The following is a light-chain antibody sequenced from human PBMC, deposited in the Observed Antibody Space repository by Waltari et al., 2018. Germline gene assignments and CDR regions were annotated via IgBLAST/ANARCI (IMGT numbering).Light chain of an antibody. CDR3: CTYAGDYCWI. J-gene: IGLJ2*01. CDR2: EVS. CDR1: GSDVGGYNY. Sequence: QSALTQPRPVSGSPGQSVTISCTGAGSDVGGYNYVSWYKQHPGKAPKLMLDEVSKRPSGVPDRFPGSKSGNTASLTISGLQAEDEADYYGCTYAGDYCWICGGGTKVTVL. V-gene: IGLV2-11*01.